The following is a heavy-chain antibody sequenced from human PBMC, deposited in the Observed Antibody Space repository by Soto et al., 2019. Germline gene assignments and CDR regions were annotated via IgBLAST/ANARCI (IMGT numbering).Heavy chain of an antibody. CDR3: VRSRQMESGNDYGLDV. V-gene: IGHV4-30-4*01. Sequence: QVQLQESGSGLVKPSQSLSLTCTVSGVSLNTADTWWSWIRQFPGKGLEFIGYYHSGGSTYYDASVRSRVIISADTSNRQFSPKLSSVTVADTAVYFCVRSRQMESGNDYGLDVWGQGTTVTVSS. D-gene: IGHD1-1*01. CDR2: YHSGGST. J-gene: IGHJ6*02. CDR1: GVSLNTADTW.